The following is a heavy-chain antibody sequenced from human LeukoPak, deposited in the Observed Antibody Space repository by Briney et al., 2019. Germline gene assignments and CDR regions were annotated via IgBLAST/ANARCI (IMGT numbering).Heavy chain of an antibody. D-gene: IGHD6-13*01. CDR3: EQRPHGNSSLYSH. V-gene: IGHV2-5*02. CDR1: GFSLPTRGVG. J-gene: IGHJ4*02. CDR2: LYWDDDE. Sequence: SGATLAHPTRPLTLTCTFSGFSLPTRGVGVGWIRQPPGKSLEWLALLYWDDDERYNSSRKSRHTITNDTYKNQVFLTMTNLDPVHAGTYLCEQRPHGNSSLYSHWGQAALPAVCS.